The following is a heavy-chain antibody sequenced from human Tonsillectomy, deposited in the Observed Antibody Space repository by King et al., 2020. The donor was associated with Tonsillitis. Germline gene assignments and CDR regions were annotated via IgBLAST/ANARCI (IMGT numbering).Heavy chain of an antibody. Sequence: VQLVESGGGLIQPGGSLRLSCAASGFTVSSIYMSWVRQAPGKGLEWVSVIYSGGSTYYADSVKGRFTISRDNSKNTLYLQMNSLRSEDRAVYYCARGEYSSSFDFDYWGQGTLVTVSS. CDR2: IYSGGST. V-gene: IGHV3-53*01. D-gene: IGHD6-6*01. CDR1: GFTVSSIY. CDR3: ARGEYSSSFDFDY. J-gene: IGHJ4*02.